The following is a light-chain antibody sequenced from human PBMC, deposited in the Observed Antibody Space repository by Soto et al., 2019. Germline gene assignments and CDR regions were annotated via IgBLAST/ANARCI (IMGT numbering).Light chain of an antibody. CDR2: ASS. CDR3: QQYYQYPRT. CDR1: QGISPF. J-gene: IGKJ1*01. Sequence: AIRVTQSPSSISASTGDRVTITCRASQGISPFLAWYQQRPGQAPNLLLYASSTLNSGVPSRFSGSGSGTDFTLTIRNLQSEDSATYFCQQYYQYPRTFGQGTKVEI. V-gene: IGKV1-8*01.